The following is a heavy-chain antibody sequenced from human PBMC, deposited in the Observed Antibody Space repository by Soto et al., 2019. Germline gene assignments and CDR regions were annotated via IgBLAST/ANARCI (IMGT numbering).Heavy chain of an antibody. Sequence: VGSLRLSCAASGFTLSSYSMNWVRQAPGKGLEWVSSISGSGNSKYYADSVKGRFTISRDNAKNSLYLQMNSLRAEDTAVYSCARSLGRDTSGYYLWGQGTLVTVSS. J-gene: IGHJ4*02. V-gene: IGHV3-21*01. CDR2: ISGSGNSK. D-gene: IGHD3-22*01. CDR3: ARSLGRDTSGYYL. CDR1: GFTLSSYS.